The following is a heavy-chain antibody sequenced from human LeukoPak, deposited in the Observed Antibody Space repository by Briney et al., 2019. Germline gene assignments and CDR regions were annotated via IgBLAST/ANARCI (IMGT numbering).Heavy chain of an antibody. V-gene: IGHV1-69*05. CDR3: ARDLLRFLEWLPTYYYYGMDV. Sequence: GASVKVSCKASGGTFSGYAISWVRQAPGQGLEWMGGIIPIFGTANYAQKFQGRVTMTRDTSTSTVYMELSSLRSEDTAVYYCARDLLRFLEWLPTYYYYGMDVWGQGTTVTVSS. D-gene: IGHD3-3*01. CDR2: IIPIFGTA. CDR1: GGTFSGYA. J-gene: IGHJ6*02.